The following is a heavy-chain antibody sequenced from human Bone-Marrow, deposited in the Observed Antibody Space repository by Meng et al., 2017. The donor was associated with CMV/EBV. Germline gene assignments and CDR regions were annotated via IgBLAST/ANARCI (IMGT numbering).Heavy chain of an antibody. J-gene: IGHJ4*02. CDR1: GFTFSSYA. CDR2: ISYDGSNK. D-gene: IGHD4-17*01. V-gene: IGHV3-30-3*01. Sequence: GGSLRLSCAASGFTFSSYAMHWVRQAPGKGLEWVAVISYDGSNKYYADSVKGRFTISRDNSKNTLYLQMNSLRAEDTAVYYCASGDYPFGAFDYWGQGTLVTVSS. CDR3: ASGDYPFGAFDY.